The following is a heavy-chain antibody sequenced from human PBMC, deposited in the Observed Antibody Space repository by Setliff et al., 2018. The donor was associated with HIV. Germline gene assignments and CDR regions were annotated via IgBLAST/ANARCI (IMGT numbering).Heavy chain of an antibody. J-gene: IGHJ4*02. CDR2: IYTDGTI. V-gene: IGHV4-4*09. Sequence: SETLSLTCSVSGDDINRDFWTWMRQPAGKGLEWIGHIYTDGTIKYNPSLKSRLTISLDTSKNQFSLKLNSVTAADTAVYYCERGGQSTGYGIEHWGQGTLVTVSS. CDR3: ERGGQSTGYGIEH. D-gene: IGHD5-12*01. CDR1: GDDINRDF.